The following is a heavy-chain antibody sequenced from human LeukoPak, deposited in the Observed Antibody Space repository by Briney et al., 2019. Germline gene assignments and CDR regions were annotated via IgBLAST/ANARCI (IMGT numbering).Heavy chain of an antibody. CDR3: ARDLDEQWGGGY. D-gene: IGHD6-19*01. J-gene: IGHJ4*02. V-gene: IGHV1-18*01. CDR2: ISAYNGDT. Sequence: GASVKVSCKASGYTFTSYGFSWVRQAPGQGLEWMGWISAYNGDTSYAQKFQGRVTITADESTSTAYMELSSLRSEDTAVYYCARDLDEQWGGGYWGQGTLVTVSS. CDR1: GYTFTSYG.